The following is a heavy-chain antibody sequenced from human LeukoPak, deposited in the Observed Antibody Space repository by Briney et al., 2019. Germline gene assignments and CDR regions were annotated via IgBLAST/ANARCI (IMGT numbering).Heavy chain of an antibody. J-gene: IGHJ4*02. D-gene: IGHD3/OR15-3a*01. V-gene: IGHV4-59*01. CDR2: IYYSGST. Sequence: SETLSLTCTVSGGSISSYYWSWIRQPPGKGLEWIGYIYYSGSTNYNPSLKSRVTISVDTSKNQFSLKLSSVTAANTAVYYCARAGLVIKSFDYWGQGTLVTVSS. CDR3: ARAGLVIKSFDY. CDR1: GGSISSYY.